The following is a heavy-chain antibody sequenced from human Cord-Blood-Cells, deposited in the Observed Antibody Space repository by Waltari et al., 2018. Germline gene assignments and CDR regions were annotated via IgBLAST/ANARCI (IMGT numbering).Heavy chain of an antibody. Sequence: QVQLQESGPGLVKPSETLSLTCTVSGGSISSYYWSWIRQPAGKGLEWIGRIYTSGSTNYNPPLKSRVTMSVETSKNQFSLKLSSVTAADTAVYYCARDSPEYSNSWYFDLWGRGTLVTVSS. CDR2: IYTSGST. CDR3: ARDSPEYSNSWYFDL. J-gene: IGHJ2*01. V-gene: IGHV4-4*07. D-gene: IGHD6-6*01. CDR1: GGSISSYY.